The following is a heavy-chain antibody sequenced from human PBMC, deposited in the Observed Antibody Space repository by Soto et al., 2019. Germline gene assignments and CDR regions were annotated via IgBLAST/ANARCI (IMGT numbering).Heavy chain of an antibody. V-gene: IGHV3-23*01. CDR2: ISGSGGST. Sequence: GGSLRLSCAASGFTFSSYAMSWVRQAPGKGLEWVSAISGSGGSTYYADSVKGRFTISRDNSKNTLYLQMNSLRAEDTAVYYCAKAYIVVVVAATSVTFDYWGQGTLVTVS. D-gene: IGHD2-15*01. CDR1: GFTFSSYA. CDR3: AKAYIVVVVAATSVTFDY. J-gene: IGHJ4*02.